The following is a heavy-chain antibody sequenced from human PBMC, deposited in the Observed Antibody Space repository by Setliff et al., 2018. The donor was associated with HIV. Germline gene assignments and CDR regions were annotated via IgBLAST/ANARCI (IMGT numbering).Heavy chain of an antibody. CDR1: GFTFSSYS. J-gene: IGHJ2*01. Sequence: GGSLRLSCAASGFTFSSYSMNWVRQAPGKGLEWVSFISPSGTYIHYADSLKGRFTISRDDAKNSLYLQMNSLRAEDTAVYYCAREDYNNYWEYWYFDLWGRGTLVT. V-gene: IGHV3-21*01. D-gene: IGHD4-4*01. CDR2: ISPSGTYI. CDR3: AREDYNNYWEYWYFDL.